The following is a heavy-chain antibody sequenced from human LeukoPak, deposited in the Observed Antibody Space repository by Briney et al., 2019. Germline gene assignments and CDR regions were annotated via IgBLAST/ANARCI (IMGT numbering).Heavy chain of an antibody. CDR1: GFSFTNYA. CDR3: AKWRGSSGWYRRSAFDI. D-gene: IGHD6-19*01. J-gene: IGHJ3*02. CDR2: ISGSGGST. Sequence: GGSLRLSCTGSGFSFTNYAMSWVRQAPGKGLEWVSAISGSGGSTYYADSVKGRFTISRDNSKNTLYLQMNSLRAEDTAVYYCAKWRGSSGWYRRSAFDIWGQGTMVTVSS. V-gene: IGHV3-23*01.